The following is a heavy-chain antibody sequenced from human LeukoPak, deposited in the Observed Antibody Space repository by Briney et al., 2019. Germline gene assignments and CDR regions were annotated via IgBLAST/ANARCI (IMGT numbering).Heavy chain of an antibody. CDR3: ATELIDYYDSSGFGWFDA. V-gene: IGHV1-24*01. CDR2: FDPEDGET. D-gene: IGHD3-22*01. CDR1: GYTLTELS. J-gene: IGHJ5*02. Sequence: ASVKVSCKVSGYTLTELSMHWVRQAPGKGLEWMGGFDPEDGETIYAQKFQGRVTMTEDTSTDTAYMELSSLRSEDTAVYYCATELIDYYDSSGFGWFDAWGQGTLVTVSS.